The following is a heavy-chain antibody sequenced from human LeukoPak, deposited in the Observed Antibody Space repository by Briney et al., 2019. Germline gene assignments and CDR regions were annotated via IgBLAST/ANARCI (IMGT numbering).Heavy chain of an antibody. Sequence: PGGSLRLSCAASGFTFSGYAMNWVRQAPGKGLEWVSGISGSGAGTYYADSVKGRFTISRDNSKNTLYLQMNSLRADDTAVYYCAKDRSFGGNSDYFDYWGQGTPVTVSS. CDR3: AKDRSFGGNSDYFDY. CDR2: ISGSGAGT. D-gene: IGHD4-23*01. V-gene: IGHV3-23*01. CDR1: GFTFSGYA. J-gene: IGHJ4*02.